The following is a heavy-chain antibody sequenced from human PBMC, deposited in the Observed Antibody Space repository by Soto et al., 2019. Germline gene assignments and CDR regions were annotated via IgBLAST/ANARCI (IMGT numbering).Heavy chain of an antibody. Sequence: SETLSLTCIVSNFSISSGYYWGWIRQSPGKGLEWIATIYHTGHTYYNPSLKSRVTMSVDTSKNQFSLKLSSVTAADTAVYYCARENSKGSYQGAFDYWGQGTLVTVSS. V-gene: IGHV4-38-2*02. J-gene: IGHJ4*02. CDR3: ARENSKGSYQGAFDY. CDR1: NFSISSGYY. CDR2: IYHTGHT. D-gene: IGHD1-26*01.